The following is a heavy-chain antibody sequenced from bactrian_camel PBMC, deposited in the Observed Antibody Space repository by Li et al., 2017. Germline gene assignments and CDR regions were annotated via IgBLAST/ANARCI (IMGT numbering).Heavy chain of an antibody. Sequence: HVQLVESGGDSVQAGGTLRLSCVVSGYRYSTYCMGWFRQVPGNEREPLASIDSDGRTSVADSVKGRFTISQDGAKNTLYLHMNNLKPEDTAMYHCAASGGQLGRWCYEFPVNWVSWLYNWGQGTQVTVS. V-gene: IGHV3S53*01. CDR2: IDSDGRT. CDR1: GYRYSTYC. CDR3: AASGGQLGRWCYEFPVNWVSWLYN. D-gene: IGHD3*01. J-gene: IGHJ4*01.